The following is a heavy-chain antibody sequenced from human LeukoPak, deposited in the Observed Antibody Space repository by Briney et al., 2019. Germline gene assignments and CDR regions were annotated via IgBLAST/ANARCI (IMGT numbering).Heavy chain of an antibody. Sequence: PGGSLRLSCAASGFTFSSYSMNWVRQAPGKGLEWVGNIKQDGSDTHYGDSVKGRFTISRDNAENSLYLQMNSLRTEDTAVYYCARDKYASGSLDYWGQGALLTVSS. J-gene: IGHJ4*02. CDR3: ARDKYASGSLDY. V-gene: IGHV3-7*01. CDR2: IKQDGSDT. D-gene: IGHD3-10*01. CDR1: GFTFSSYS.